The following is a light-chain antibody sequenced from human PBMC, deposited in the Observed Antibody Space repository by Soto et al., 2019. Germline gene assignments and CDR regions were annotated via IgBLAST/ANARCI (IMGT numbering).Light chain of an antibody. Sequence: DIVMTQSPDSLAVSLGARATINCKSSQSVLYSSNNKNYLAWYQQKPGQPPKLPIYWASTRESGVPDRFIGSGSVTDFTLTIISLQAEYVAVYSCQQYYSTGTFGQGTKVEIK. V-gene: IGKV4-1*01. CDR3: QQYYSTGT. J-gene: IGKJ1*01. CDR2: WAS. CDR1: QSVLYSSNNKNY.